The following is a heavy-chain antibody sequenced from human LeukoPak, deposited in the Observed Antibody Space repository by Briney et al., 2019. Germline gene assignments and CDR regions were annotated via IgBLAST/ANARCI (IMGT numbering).Heavy chain of an antibody. CDR3: ARSYRELPFDY. CDR2: INPSGGST. V-gene: IGHV1-46*01. Sequence: ASVKVSCKASGYTFTSYYMHWVRQAPGQGLEWTGIINPSGGSTSYAQKFQGRVTMTRDMSTSTVYMELSSLRSEDTAVYYCARSYRELPFDYWGQGTLVTVSS. D-gene: IGHD1-26*01. J-gene: IGHJ4*02. CDR1: GYTFTSYY.